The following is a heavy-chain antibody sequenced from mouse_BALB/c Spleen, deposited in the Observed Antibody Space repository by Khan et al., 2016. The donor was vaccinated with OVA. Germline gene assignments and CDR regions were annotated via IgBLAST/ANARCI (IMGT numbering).Heavy chain of an antibody. D-gene: IGHD2-13*01. CDR1: GFSLTDYA. V-gene: IGHV2-6-5*01. Sequence: QVQLKESGPGLVAPSQSLSITCTVSGFSLTDYAVSWIRQPPGKGLEWLGVICVSGSKYYNSALKPTVRISKKNSKNQVFLKMNSQQNDDTAMYLGERDRHNYSMDDWGKGTSGTGSS. CDR3: ERDRHNYSMDD. J-gene: IGHJ4*01. CDR2: ICVSGSK.